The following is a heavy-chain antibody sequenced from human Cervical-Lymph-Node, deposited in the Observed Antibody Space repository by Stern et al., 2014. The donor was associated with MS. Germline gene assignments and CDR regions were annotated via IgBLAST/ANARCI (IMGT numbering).Heavy chain of an antibody. CDR2: ISSSGGT. CDR3: ARGYTTSSGRPDY. J-gene: IGHJ4*02. Sequence: QVQLQESGPGLVKPSETLSLTCTVSGGSTSSYYWSWIRQPPGKGLEWIGYISSSGGTKYNPSLKSRVTISLDPSKNQFSLNLSSVTAADTAVYYCARGYTTSSGRPDYWGQGTLVTVSS. CDR1: GGSTSSYY. D-gene: IGHD6-6*01. V-gene: IGHV4-59*08.